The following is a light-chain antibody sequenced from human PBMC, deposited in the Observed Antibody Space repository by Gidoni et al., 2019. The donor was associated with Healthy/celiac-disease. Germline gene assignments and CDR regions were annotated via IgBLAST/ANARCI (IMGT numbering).Light chain of an antibody. J-gene: IGKJ1*01. Sequence: AIRLTQSPSSFSASTGDRVTITCRASQGSSSYLAWYQQKPGKALKLLIYAASTWQSGVPARFSGSGSGTDFTLTISCLQSEDFATYYCQQYYSYPRTFGQGTKVEIK. CDR1: QGSSSY. V-gene: IGKV1-8*01. CDR3: QQYYSYPRT. CDR2: AAS.